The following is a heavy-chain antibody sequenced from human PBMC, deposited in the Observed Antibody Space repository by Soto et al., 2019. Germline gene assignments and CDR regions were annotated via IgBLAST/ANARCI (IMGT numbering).Heavy chain of an antibody. D-gene: IGHD2-2*02. CDR3: ARVRNVVVPAATPKKNVANGGYYMDV. J-gene: IGHJ6*03. CDR2: ISSSSSYI. Sequence: GGSLRLSCAASGFTFSSYSMNWVRQAPGKGLEWVSSISSSSSYIYYADSVKGRFTISRDNAKNSLYLQMNSLRAEDTAVYYCARVRNVVVPAATPKKNVANGGYYMDVWGKGTTVTVSS. CDR1: GFTFSSYS. V-gene: IGHV3-21*01.